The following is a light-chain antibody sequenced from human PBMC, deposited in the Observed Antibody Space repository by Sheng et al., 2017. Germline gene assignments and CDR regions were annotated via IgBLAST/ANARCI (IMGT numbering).Light chain of an antibody. Sequence: AIQLTQSPSSLSASVGDRVTITCRASQGISSALAWYQQKPGKTPKLLIYDASSLQSGVPSRFSGGGSGSEFTLTINSLQPEDFATYYCLQHNAYPWTFGQGTKVEIK. V-gene: IGKV1-13*02. J-gene: IGKJ1*01. CDR2: DAS. CDR3: LQHNAYPWT. CDR1: QGISSA.